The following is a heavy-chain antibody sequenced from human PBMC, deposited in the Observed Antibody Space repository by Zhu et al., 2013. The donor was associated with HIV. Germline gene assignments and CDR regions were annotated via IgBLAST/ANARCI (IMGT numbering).Heavy chain of an antibody. CDR3: AREISDSIKTISGAS. Sequence: QVQLVQSGAEVKKPGASVNVSCQASGYSFTHYGIIWVRQAPGQGLEWMGLISPYTGKADYEQKLQGRVTLTADTSTTTAYMELRSLRSDDTAVYFCAREISDSIKTISGASWGQGNPWSPVSS. CDR2: ISPYTGKA. D-gene: IGHD3-3*01. J-gene: IGHJ1*01. CDR1: GYSFTHYG. V-gene: IGHV1-18*01.